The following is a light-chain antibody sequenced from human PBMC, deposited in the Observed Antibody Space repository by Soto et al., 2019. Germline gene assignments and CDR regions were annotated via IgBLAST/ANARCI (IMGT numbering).Light chain of an antibody. Sequence: ELVLTQSPATLSLSPGERATLSCRASQSVGTYLAWYQQKPGQAPRLLIYDASNKANGIPARFSGGGSGTDFTLIISSLEPEDFSVYYCQQRYNWPLTFGSGTKVDIK. CDR3: QQRYNWPLT. J-gene: IGKJ3*01. CDR1: QSVGTY. CDR2: DAS. V-gene: IGKV3-11*01.